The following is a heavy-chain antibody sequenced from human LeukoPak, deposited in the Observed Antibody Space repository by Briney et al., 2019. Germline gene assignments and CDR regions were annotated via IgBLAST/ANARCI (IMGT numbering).Heavy chain of an antibody. Sequence: ASVKVSCKASGYTFTSYGISWVRQAPGQGLEWMGWISAYNGNTNYAQKLQGRVSMTTDTSTSTAYMELRSLRSDDTAVYYCARDPRPSYDSSGYYYGDWGQGTLVTVSS. CDR1: GYTFTSYG. V-gene: IGHV1-18*01. D-gene: IGHD3-22*01. J-gene: IGHJ4*02. CDR2: ISAYNGNT. CDR3: ARDPRPSYDSSGYYYGD.